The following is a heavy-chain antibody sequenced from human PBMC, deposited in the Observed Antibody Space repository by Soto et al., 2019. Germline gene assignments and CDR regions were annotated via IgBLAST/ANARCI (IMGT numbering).Heavy chain of an antibody. J-gene: IGHJ4*02. D-gene: IGHD3-9*01. Sequence: SLRLSCAASGCTFSSYAMSWVRQAPGKGLEWVSVIYSGGSTYYADSVKGRFTISRDNSKNTLYLQMNSLRAEDTAVYYCARDDYDILTGSYYFDYWGQGTLVTVSS. V-gene: IGHV3-66*01. CDR3: ARDDYDILTGSYYFDY. CDR1: GCTFSSYA. CDR2: IYSGGST.